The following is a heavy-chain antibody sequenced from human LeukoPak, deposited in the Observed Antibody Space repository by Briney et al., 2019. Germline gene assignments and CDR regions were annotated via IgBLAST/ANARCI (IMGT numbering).Heavy chain of an antibody. J-gene: IGHJ3*02. D-gene: IGHD2-15*01. V-gene: IGHV4-39*01. CDR3: ASLPRYCSGGTCRDTFDI. CDR2: IYYSGST. CDR1: GGSISSSSYY. Sequence: SETLSLTCTVSGGSISSSSYYWGWIRQPPGKGLEWSGSIYYSGSTYYNPTLKSRVTISVDTSKSQFSLKLSSVTAADTAMYYCASLPRYCSGGTCRDTFDIWGQGTMVTVSS.